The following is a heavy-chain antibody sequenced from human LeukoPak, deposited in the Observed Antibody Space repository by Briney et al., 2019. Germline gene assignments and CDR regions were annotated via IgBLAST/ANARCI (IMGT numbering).Heavy chain of an antibody. CDR2: INHSGST. CDR3: ARRGSIFEDSEWRTAFDL. D-gene: IGHD3-9*01. V-gene: IGHV4-34*01. Sequence: SETLSLTCTVYGGSFSGYYWSWIRQPPGKGLEWIGEINHSGSTNYNPSLKSRVTISVDTSKNQFSLKLSSVTAADTAVYYCARRGSIFEDSEWRTAFDLWGQGTMVIVSS. J-gene: IGHJ3*01. CDR1: GGSFSGYY.